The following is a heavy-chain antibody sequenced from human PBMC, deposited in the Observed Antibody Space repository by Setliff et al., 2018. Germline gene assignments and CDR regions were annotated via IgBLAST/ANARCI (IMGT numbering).Heavy chain of an antibody. CDR1: GYTLTSYA. D-gene: IGHD3-22*01. Sequence: ASVKVSCKASGYTLTSYAMNWVRQAPGQGLEWMGWINTNSGDPTYAQGFTGRFVFSLDTSVSTAYLQISSLKAEDTAVYYCASSGWGVGGAFDYWGQGTLVTVSS. J-gene: IGHJ4*02. V-gene: IGHV7-4-1*02. CDR3: ASSGWGVGGAFDY. CDR2: INTNSGDP.